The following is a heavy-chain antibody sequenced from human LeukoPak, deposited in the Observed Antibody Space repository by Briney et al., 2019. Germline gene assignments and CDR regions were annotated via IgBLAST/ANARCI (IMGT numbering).Heavy chain of an antibody. CDR3: ARGYCSGGSCYHADY. V-gene: IGHV3-30*03. CDR1: GFTFGSYA. J-gene: IGHJ4*02. CDR2: ISYDGSNK. D-gene: IGHD2-15*01. Sequence: GGSLRLSCAASGFTFGSYAMHWVRQAPGKGLEWVAVISYDGSNKYYADSVKGRFTISRDNSKNTLYLQMNSLRAEDTAVYYCARGYCSGGSCYHADYWGQGTLVTVSS.